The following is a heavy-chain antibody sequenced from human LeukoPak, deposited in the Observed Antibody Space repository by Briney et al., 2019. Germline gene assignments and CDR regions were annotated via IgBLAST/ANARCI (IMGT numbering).Heavy chain of an antibody. CDR2: ISAYNGNT. V-gene: IGHV1-18*01. J-gene: IGHJ6*02. CDR1: GYTFTSYG. D-gene: IGHD3-3*01. CDR3: ARGRFPIYYYYGMDV. Sequence: ALVKVSCKASGYTFTSYGISWVRQAPGQGLEWMGWISAYNGNTNYAQKLQGRVTMTTDTSTSTAYMELRSLRSDDTAVYYCARGRFPIYYYYGMDVWGQGTTVTVSS.